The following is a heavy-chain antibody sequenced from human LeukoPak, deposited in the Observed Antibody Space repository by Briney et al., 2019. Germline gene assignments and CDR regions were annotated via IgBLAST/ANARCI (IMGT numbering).Heavy chain of an antibody. J-gene: IGHJ4*02. D-gene: IGHD1-26*01. V-gene: IGHV4-59*11. Sequence: SQTLSLTCTVSGGASSSHNWSWIPHPPGKGLEWIGYIYYSGSTNYNPSLKSRVTISVDTSKNQFSLKLSSVTAADTAVYYCARGGAASFWGQGTLVTVSS. CDR3: ARGGAASF. CDR1: GGASSSHN. CDR2: IYYSGST.